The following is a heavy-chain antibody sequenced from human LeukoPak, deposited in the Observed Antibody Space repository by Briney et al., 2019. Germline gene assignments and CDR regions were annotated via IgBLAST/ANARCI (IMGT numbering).Heavy chain of an antibody. CDR3: ARVGCSGGSCYFYYYYYMDV. Sequence: GGSLRLSCAASGFTFSSYAMSWVRQAPGKGLEWVANIKQDGSEKYYVDSVKGRFTISRDNAKNSLYLQMNSLRAEDTAVYYCARVGCSGGSCYFYYYYYMDVWGKGTTVTVSS. CDR1: GFTFSSYA. CDR2: IKQDGSEK. D-gene: IGHD2-15*01. V-gene: IGHV3-7*01. J-gene: IGHJ6*03.